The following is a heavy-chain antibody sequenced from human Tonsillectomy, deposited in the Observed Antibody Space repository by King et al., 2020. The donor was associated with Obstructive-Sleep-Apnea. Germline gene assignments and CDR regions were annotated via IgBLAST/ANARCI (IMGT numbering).Heavy chain of an antibody. V-gene: IGHV3-23*04. Sequence: VQLVESGGGLVPPGGSLRLSCAAAGFPFSSFAMIWFRQVPGKGLEWVSVISGSGVNTYFKDSVKGRFTPSKDNSKNTLFLQMNSLRAEDTAVYYCAKEERITIFGVAPYGMDVWGQGTTVTVSS. CDR2: ISGSGVNT. D-gene: IGHD3-3*01. CDR1: GFPFSSFA. CDR3: AKEERITIFGVAPYGMDV. J-gene: IGHJ6*02.